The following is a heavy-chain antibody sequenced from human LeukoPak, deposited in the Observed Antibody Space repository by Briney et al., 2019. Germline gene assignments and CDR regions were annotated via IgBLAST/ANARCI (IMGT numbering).Heavy chain of an antibody. Sequence: SVKVSCKASGGTFSSYAISWVRQAPGQGLEWMGGIIPIFGTANYAQKFQGRVTITADESTSTAYMELSSLRSEGTAVYYCARQGRDYVWGSYRYTEEGWGQGTLVTVSS. CDR2: IIPIFGTA. CDR3: ARQGRDYVWGSYRYTEEG. V-gene: IGHV1-69*01. CDR1: GGTFSSYA. J-gene: IGHJ4*02. D-gene: IGHD3-16*02.